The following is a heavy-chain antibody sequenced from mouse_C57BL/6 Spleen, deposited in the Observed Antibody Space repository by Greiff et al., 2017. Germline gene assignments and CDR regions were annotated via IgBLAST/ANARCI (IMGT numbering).Heavy chain of an antibody. CDR1: GYTFTSYT. CDR2: INPSSGYT. D-gene: IGHD2-4*01. V-gene: IGHV1-4*01. J-gene: IGHJ4*01. Sequence: QVQLKESGAELARPGASVKMSCKASGYTFTSYTMHWVNQRPGQGLEWIGYINPSSGYTKYNQKFKDKATLTADKSSSTAYMQLSSLTSEDSAVYYCAREGIYYDYDGGMDYWGQGTSVTVSS. CDR3: AREGIYYDYDGGMDY.